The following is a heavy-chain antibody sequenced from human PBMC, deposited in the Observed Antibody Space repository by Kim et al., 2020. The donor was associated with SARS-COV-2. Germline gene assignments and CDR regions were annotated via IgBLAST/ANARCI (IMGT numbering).Heavy chain of an antibody. Sequence: TTYYSDSVEGRFSLSRDNSKNTLYLQMSSLRAEDTAIYYCTKDVRSRSSAWGQGTLVTVSS. CDR2: TT. D-gene: IGHD6-6*01. V-gene: IGHV3-23*01. J-gene: IGHJ5*02. CDR3: TKDVRSRSSA.